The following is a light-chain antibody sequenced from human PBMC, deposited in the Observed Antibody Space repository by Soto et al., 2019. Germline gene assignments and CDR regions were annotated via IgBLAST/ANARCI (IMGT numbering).Light chain of an antibody. J-gene: IGLJ2*01. CDR1: SSNIGSNY. CDR3: AAWDDSLSAVV. CDR2: RSD. Sequence: QSVLTQPPSASGTPGQRVTISCSGSSSNIGSNYVYWYQYLPGTAPKLLIYRSDQRPSGVPDRISGSKSGTSASLAISGLRSEDEADYYCAAWDDSLSAVVFGGGTKLTVL. V-gene: IGLV1-47*01.